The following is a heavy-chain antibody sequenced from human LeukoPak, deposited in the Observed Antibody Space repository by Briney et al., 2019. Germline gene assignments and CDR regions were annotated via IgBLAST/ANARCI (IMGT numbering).Heavy chain of an antibody. V-gene: IGHV1-8*03. CDR1: GYTFTSYD. CDR3: ARGKGTRLCSSTSCYAPYYYYYMDV. D-gene: IGHD2-2*01. Sequence: ASVKVSCKASGYTFTSYDINWVRQATGQGLEWMGWMNPNSGNTGYAQKFQGRVTITRNTSISTAYMKRSSLRSEDTAVYYRARGKGTRLCSSTSCYAPYYYYYMDVWGKGTTVTVSS. J-gene: IGHJ6*03. CDR2: MNPNSGNT.